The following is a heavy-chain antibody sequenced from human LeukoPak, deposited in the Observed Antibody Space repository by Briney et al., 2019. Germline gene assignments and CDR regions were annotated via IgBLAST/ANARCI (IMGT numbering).Heavy chain of an antibody. CDR2: INHSGST. CDR1: GGSFSGYY. CDR3: ATYSSSWYWGD. V-gene: IGHV4-34*01. J-gene: IGHJ4*02. Sequence: SEILSLTCAVYGGSFSGYYWSWMRQPPGKGLEWIGEINHSGSTNYNPSLKSRVTISVDTSKNQFSLKMSSVTAADTAVYYCATYSSSWYWGDWGQGTLVTVSS. D-gene: IGHD6-13*01.